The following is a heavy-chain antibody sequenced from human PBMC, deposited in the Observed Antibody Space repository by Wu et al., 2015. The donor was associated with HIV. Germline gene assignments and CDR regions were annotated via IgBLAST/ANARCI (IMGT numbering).Heavy chain of an antibody. J-gene: IGHJ4*02. CDR1: GYTFTNYY. D-gene: IGHD4-11*01. CDR2: INPSGGAT. V-gene: IGHV1-2*02. Sequence: QVKLVQSGAEVKKPGASVKVSCETSGYTFTNYYIHWVRQAPGHGLQWMAWINPSGGATIYAEAFEGRVIVTADTSMKTVYMELESLTSGDTAMYFCARDATPITTEFDYWGQGTLITVSS. CDR3: ARDATPITTEFDY.